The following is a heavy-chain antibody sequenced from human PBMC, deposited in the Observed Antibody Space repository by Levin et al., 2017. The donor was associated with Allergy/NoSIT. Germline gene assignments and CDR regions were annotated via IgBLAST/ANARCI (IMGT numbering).Heavy chain of an antibody. Sequence: PGGSLRLSCAASGFTFSSYAMSWVRQAPGKGLEWVSAISGSGGSTYYADSVKGRFTISRDNSKNTLYLQMNSLRAEDTAVYYCAKFLDLWFGELSPFDYWGQGTLVTVSS. CDR3: AKFLDLWFGELSPFDY. V-gene: IGHV3-23*01. D-gene: IGHD3-10*01. J-gene: IGHJ4*02. CDR1: GFTFSSYA. CDR2: ISGSGGST.